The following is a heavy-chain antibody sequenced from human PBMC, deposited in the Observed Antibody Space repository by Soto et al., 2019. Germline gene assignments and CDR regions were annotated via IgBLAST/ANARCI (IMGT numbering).Heavy chain of an antibody. CDR1: GFTFSNYG. CDR2: VVYDGSKK. V-gene: IGHV3-33*08. Sequence: QVQLVESGGGVAQPGRSLRLSCAASGFTFSNYGMDWVRQAPGKGLEWVAAVVYDGSKKYYADSVKGRFTVSRDNYKNTLFLEMNALRAEDTAVYYCARDRGYRRYFDSSGFWADSWGQVTLVTVSS. CDR3: ARDRGYRRYFDSSGFWADS. D-gene: IGHD3-22*01. J-gene: IGHJ4*02.